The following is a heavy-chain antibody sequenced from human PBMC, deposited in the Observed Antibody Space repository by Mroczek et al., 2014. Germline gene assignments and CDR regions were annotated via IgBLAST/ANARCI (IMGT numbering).Heavy chain of an antibody. V-gene: IGHV3-23*04. CDR1: GFTFSSYA. Sequence: VQLVESGGGLVQPGGSLRLSCAASGFTFSSYAMSWVRQAPGKGLEWVSAISGSGGSIYYADSVKGRFTISRDNSKNTLYLQMNSLRAEDTAVYYCAKDRSSGTDGADAFDIWGQGTMVTVSS. D-gene: IGHD3-10*01. CDR2: ISGSGGSI. J-gene: IGHJ3*02. CDR3: AKDRSSGTDGADAFDI.